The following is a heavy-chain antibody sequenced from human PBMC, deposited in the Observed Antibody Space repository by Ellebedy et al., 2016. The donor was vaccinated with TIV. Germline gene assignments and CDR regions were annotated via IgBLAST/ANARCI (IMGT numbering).Heavy chain of an antibody. V-gene: IGHV1-69*13. D-gene: IGHD2-2*01. CDR1: GGTFSSYA. CDR2: IIPIFGTA. CDR3: ARDRDCSSTSCYGTYWGNWFDP. Sequence: SVKVSCXASGGTFSSYAISWVRQAPGQGLEWMGGIIPIFGTANYAQKFQGRVTITADESTSTAYMELSSLRSEDTAVYYCARDRDCSSTSCYGTYWGNWFDPWGQGTLVTVSS. J-gene: IGHJ5*02.